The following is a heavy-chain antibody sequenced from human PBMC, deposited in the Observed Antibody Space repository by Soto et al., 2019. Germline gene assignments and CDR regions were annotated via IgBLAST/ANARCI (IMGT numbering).Heavy chain of an antibody. Sequence: GGSLRLSCAASGFTFSSHAMGLLRQTPGTGPEWVAFVDGSSPNYEDSVKGRFTISRDNAKDTLYLQMNGLRAEDTAVYYCARGGSGNYFNYFDYWGQGTPVTVSS. CDR2: VDGSSP. D-gene: IGHD1-26*01. V-gene: IGHV3-74*01. CDR1: GFTFSSHA. J-gene: IGHJ4*02. CDR3: ARGGSGNYFNYFDY.